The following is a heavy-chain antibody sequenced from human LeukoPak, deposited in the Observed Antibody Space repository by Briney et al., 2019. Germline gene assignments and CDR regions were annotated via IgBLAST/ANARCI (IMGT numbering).Heavy chain of an antibody. V-gene: IGHV3-11*04. Sequence: GGSLRLSCAASGFTFSDYYMSWIRQAPGKGLEWVSYISSSGSTIYYADSLQGRFTISRDNANNSLYLQMNSLRAEDTAVYYCARGRSNYALNYYYHLDVWGKGATVTVSS. J-gene: IGHJ6*03. D-gene: IGHD1-26*01. CDR1: GFTFSDYY. CDR3: ARGRSNYALNYYYHLDV. CDR2: ISSSGSTI.